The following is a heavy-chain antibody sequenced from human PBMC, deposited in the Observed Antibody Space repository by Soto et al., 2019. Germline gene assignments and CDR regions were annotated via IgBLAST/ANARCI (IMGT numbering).Heavy chain of an antibody. V-gene: IGHV1-69*13. D-gene: IGHD2-15*01. CDR1: GGTFSRDA. J-gene: IGHJ5*02. CDR2: IIPMFGTA. CDR3: ARGVVVVAASQLGWFDP. Sequence: SVKVSCKASGGTFSRDAISWVRQAPGQGLEWMGGIIPMFGTAKYVQKFQGRLTITADESTTTAYMELRSLRSDDTAVYYCARGVVVVAASQLGWFDPWGQGTLVTVSS.